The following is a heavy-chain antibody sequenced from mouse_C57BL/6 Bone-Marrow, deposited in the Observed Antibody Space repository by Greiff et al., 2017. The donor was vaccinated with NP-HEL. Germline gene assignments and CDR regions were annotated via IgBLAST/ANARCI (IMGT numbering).Heavy chain of an antibody. CDR1: GFTFSSYA. CDR3: ARELGLSAMDY. CDR2: ISDGGSYT. V-gene: IGHV5-4*03. D-gene: IGHD4-1*01. Sequence: EVKLQESGGGLVKPGGSLKLSCAASGFTFSSYAMSWVRQTPEKRLEWVATISDGGSYTYYPDNVKGRFTISRDNAKNNLYLQMSHLKSEDTAMYYCARELGLSAMDYWGQGTSVTVSS. J-gene: IGHJ4*01.